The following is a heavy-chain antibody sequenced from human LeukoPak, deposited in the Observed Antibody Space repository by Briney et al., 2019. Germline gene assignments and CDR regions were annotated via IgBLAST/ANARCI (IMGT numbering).Heavy chain of an antibody. J-gene: IGHJ6*03. D-gene: IGHD6-13*01. Sequence: GGSLTLSCAASGFTFSSYAMSWVRQAPGKGLEWVSAISGSGGSTYYADSVKGRSTISRDNSKNTLYLQMNSLRAEDTAVYYCAKRQMVQYYYYMDVWGKGTTVTVPS. CDR1: GFTFSSYA. CDR3: AKRQMVQYYYYMDV. V-gene: IGHV3-23*01. CDR2: ISGSGGST.